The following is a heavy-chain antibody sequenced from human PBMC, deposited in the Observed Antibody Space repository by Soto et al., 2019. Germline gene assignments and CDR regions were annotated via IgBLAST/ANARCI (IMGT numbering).Heavy chain of an antibody. CDR3: ARGIRNYYATDV. Sequence: VQLVESGGGLVQPVGSLRLYCAASGFTFTSYCLHWVRQAPGRGLVWGSRLNTDGSSTSYADSVSGRFTISRDNAMDTLYLQMNSLSDEDTAVYYCARGIRNYYATDVWGQGTPVRVS. V-gene: IGHV3-74*01. J-gene: IGHJ6*02. CDR2: LNTDGSST. CDR1: GFTFTSYC. D-gene: IGHD5-18*01.